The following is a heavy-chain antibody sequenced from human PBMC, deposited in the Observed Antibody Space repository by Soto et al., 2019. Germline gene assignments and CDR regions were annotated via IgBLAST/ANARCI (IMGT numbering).Heavy chain of an antibody. CDR3: ARDRECSGGTCYNYFDY. J-gene: IGHJ4*02. V-gene: IGHV4-31*03. CDR2: IYYSGST. D-gene: IGHD2-15*01. CDR1: GGSISSGGYY. Sequence: SETLSLTCTVSGGSISSGGYYWSWIRLHPGKGLEWIGYIYYSGSTYYNPSLKSRVTISVDTSKNQFSLKLSSVTAADTAVYYCARDRECSGGTCYNYFDYWGQGTLVTVSS.